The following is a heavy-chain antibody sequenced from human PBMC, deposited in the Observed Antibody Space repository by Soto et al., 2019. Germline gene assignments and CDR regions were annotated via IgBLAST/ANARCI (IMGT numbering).Heavy chain of an antibody. CDR3: AKDNCISTSCYRLYNWFDP. J-gene: IGHJ5*02. Sequence: GSLRLSCVASGFTFSSDWMHWVRQAPGKGLVWVSRINSDGSSTSYADSVKGRFTISRDNSKNTLYLQMNSLRAEDTAVYYCAKDNCISTSCYRLYNWFDPWGQGT. V-gene: IGHV3-74*01. CDR1: GFTFSSDW. CDR2: INSDGSST. D-gene: IGHD2-2*01.